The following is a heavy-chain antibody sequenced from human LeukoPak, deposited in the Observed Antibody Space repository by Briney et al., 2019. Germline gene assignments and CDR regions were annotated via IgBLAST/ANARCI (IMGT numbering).Heavy chain of an antibody. CDR1: GFTFSSYA. V-gene: IGHV3-30*04. CDR2: ISYDGSNK. D-gene: IGHD5-18*01. Sequence: GSSLRLSCAASGFTFSSYAMHWVRQAPGKGLEWVAVISYDGSNKYYADSVKGRFTISRNNSKNTLYLQMNSLRAEDTAVYYCAREAMDTAMAVAMDVWGKGTTVTVSS. J-gene: IGHJ6*04. CDR3: AREAMDTAMAVAMDV.